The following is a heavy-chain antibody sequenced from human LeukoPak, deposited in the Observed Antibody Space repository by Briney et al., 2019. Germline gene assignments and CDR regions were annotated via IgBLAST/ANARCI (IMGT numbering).Heavy chain of an antibody. CDR3: ASHPYYYDSSGYHLDY. CDR2: IYYSGST. V-gene: IGHV4-39*01. Sequence: NPSETLSLTCTVSGGSISSSSYYWGWSRQPPGKGLEWIGSIYYSGSTYYNPSLKSRVTISVDTSKNQFSLKLSSVTAADTAVYYCASHPYYYDSSGYHLDYWGQGTLVTVSS. J-gene: IGHJ4*02. D-gene: IGHD3-22*01. CDR1: GGSISSSSYY.